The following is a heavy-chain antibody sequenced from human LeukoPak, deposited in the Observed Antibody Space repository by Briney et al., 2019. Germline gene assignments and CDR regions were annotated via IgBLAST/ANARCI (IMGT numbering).Heavy chain of an antibody. V-gene: IGHV3-23*01. D-gene: IGHD1-26*01. CDR3: AKGPSRRGELLGF. CDR1: GFTFSSYA. J-gene: IGHJ4*02. CDR2: ISGSGGST. Sequence: GSLRLSCAASGFTFSSYAMSWVRQAPGKGLEWVSAISGSGGSTCYADSVKGRFTISRDNSKNTLYLQMNSLRAEDTAVYYCAKGPSRRGELLGFWGQGTLVTVSS.